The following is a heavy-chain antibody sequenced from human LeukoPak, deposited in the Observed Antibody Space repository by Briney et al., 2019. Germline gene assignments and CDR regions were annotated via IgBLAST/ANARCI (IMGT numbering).Heavy chain of an antibody. CDR3: ARGRSSGFYYYMDV. CDR2: ISGSTYIR. D-gene: IGHD2-2*01. V-gene: IGHV3-48*04. J-gene: IGHJ6*03. Sequence: GGSLRLSCAASGFTFSSYSMNWVRQVPGKGLEWISDISGSTYIRNYGDSVKGRFTISRDNAKNSLYLQMNNLRAEDTAVYYCARGRSSGFYYYMDVWGKGTTVTVS. CDR1: GFTFSSYS.